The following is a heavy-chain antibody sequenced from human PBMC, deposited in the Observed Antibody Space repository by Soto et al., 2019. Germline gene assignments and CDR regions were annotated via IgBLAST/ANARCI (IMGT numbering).Heavy chain of an antibody. J-gene: IGHJ4*02. CDR3: VRTSLVVAAATREDY. Sequence: EVQLVESGGGLVQPGGSLRLSCAASGFTFSSYWMHWVRQAPGKGLVWVSRIYSDGRSTSYADSVKGRFTISRDNAKNTLYLQMNSLGAEDTAVYYCVRTSLVVAAATREDYWGQGTLVTVSS. CDR2: IYSDGRST. D-gene: IGHD2-15*01. CDR1: GFTFSSYW. V-gene: IGHV3-74*01.